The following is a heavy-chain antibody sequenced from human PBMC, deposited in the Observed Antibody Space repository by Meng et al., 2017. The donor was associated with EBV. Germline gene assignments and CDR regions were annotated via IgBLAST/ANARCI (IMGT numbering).Heavy chain of an antibody. J-gene: IGHJ4*02. Sequence: QGQWVRSGAEVKKPGSSVKASCKMSGGPFRYYAISWVRQAPGQGLEWLGGFLPRLGAPNYAQKFHGRVKITADESTSTHYMDLSSLRSEDTAIYYCASESGRGYTPDYWGQGTLVTVSS. CDR3: ASESGRGYTPDY. D-gene: IGHD3-10*01. CDR2: FLPRLGAP. V-gene: IGHV1-69*01. CDR1: GGPFRYYA.